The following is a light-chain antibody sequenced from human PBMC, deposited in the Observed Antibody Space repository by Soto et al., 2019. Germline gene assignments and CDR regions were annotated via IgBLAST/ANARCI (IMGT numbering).Light chain of an antibody. CDR2: DAS. Sequence: MTQTPANLSLSPGETATLSCRPRQSISNNLAWYQQKLGQAPRLLIYDASNRATGIPARFSGSGSGTDFTLTISSLEPEDFAVYYCQQRSNWPPIPFGQGTRLAIK. J-gene: IGKJ5*01. CDR1: QSISNN. V-gene: IGKV3-11*01. CDR3: QQRSNWPPIP.